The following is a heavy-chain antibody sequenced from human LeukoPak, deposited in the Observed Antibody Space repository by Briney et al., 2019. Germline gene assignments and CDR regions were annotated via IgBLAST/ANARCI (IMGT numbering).Heavy chain of an antibody. J-gene: IGHJ4*02. D-gene: IGHD2-21*02. V-gene: IGHV3-23*01. Sequence: PGGSLRLSCAASGFTFSNYAMSWVRQAPGKGLEWVSGIRSSGHNTYYEDSVKGRFTISRDNSKNMLYLQMNSLRAEDTAVCYCAKYVCGGDCYDYFDCWGQGTLVTVSS. CDR3: AKYVCGGDCYDYFDC. CDR2: IRSSGHNT. CDR1: GFTFSNYA.